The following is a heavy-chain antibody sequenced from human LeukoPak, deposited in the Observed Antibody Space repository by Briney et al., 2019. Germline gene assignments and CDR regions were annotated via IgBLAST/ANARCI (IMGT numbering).Heavy chain of an antibody. CDR3: ARDQSVGYFAPGWDY. V-gene: IGHV1-18*04. D-gene: IGHD3-9*01. CDR2: ISAYNGNT. CDR1: GYTFTSYG. J-gene: IGHJ4*02. Sequence: ASVKVSCKASGYTFTSYGISWVRQAPGQGLEWMGWISAYNGNTNYAQKLQGRVTMTTDTSTSTAYMELRSLRSDDTAVYYCARDQSVGYFAPGWDYWGQGTLVTVSS.